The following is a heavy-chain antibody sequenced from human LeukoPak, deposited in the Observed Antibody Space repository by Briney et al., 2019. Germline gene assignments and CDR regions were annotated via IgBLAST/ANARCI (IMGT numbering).Heavy chain of an antibody. CDR2: IWYDGSNK. J-gene: IGHJ4*02. Sequence: GGSLRLSCAASGFTFSSYGMHWVRQAPGKGLEWVAVIWYDGSNKYYADSVKGRFTISRDNSKYTLYLQMNSLRAEDTAVYYCARDPSYYGSGSAGLDYWGQGTLVTVSS. CDR3: ARDPSYYGSGSAGLDY. CDR1: GFTFSSYG. V-gene: IGHV3-33*01. D-gene: IGHD3-10*01.